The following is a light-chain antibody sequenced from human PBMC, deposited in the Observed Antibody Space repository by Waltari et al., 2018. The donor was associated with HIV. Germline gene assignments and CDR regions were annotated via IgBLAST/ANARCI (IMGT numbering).Light chain of an antibody. Sequence: QSALTQPASVSGSLGQSITISCTGASTNVGSYSLVSWYQNRPGQAPTLIIYDDSKPAFGISSRFSGSKSGNTASLTISGLQSEDEADYYCCSYGGDDTLVFGGGTKVTAL. CDR3: CSYGGDDTLV. CDR2: DDS. V-gene: IGLV2-23*01. J-gene: IGLJ3*02. CDR1: STNVGSYSL.